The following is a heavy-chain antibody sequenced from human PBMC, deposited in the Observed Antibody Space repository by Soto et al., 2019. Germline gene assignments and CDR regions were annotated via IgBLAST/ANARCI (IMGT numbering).Heavy chain of an antibody. CDR2: FDPEDGET. Sequence: ASVKVSCKVSGYTLTELSMHWVRQAPGKGLEWMGGFDPEDGETIYAQKFQGRVTMTEDTSTDTAYMELSSLRSEDTAVYYCATRSGDIVLSYYYGMDVWGQGTTVTVSS. CDR3: ATRSGDIVLSYYYGMDV. D-gene: IGHD2-8*01. J-gene: IGHJ6*02. CDR1: GYTLTELS. V-gene: IGHV1-24*01.